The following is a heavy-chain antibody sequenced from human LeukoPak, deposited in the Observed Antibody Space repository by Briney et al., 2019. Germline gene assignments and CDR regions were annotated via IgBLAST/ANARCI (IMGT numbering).Heavy chain of an antibody. J-gene: IGHJ4*02. CDR1: GGTFSSYA. D-gene: IGHD4-17*01. CDR2: IIPILGIA. Sequence: SVKVSCKASGGTFSSYAISWVRQSPGQGLEWMGRIIPILGIANYAQKFQGRVTITADKSTSTAYMELSSLRSEDTAVYYCAKDHYVEYGDYVRFLGYSGQGTLVTVSS. CDR3: AKDHYVEYGDYVRFLGY. V-gene: IGHV1-69*04.